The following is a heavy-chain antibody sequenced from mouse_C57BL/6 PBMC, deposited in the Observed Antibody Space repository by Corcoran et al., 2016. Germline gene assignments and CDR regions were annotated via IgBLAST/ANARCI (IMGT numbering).Heavy chain of an antibody. V-gene: IGHV9-3*01. CDR2: INTYSGVP. CDR3: ARNYGSLYYYAMYY. CDR1: GYTFTTYG. D-gene: IGHD1-1*01. Sequence: QIQLVQSGPELKKPGETVKISCKASGYTFTTYGMSWVKQAPGKGLKWMGWINTYSGVPTYADDFKGRFAFSLETSASTAYLQINNLKNEDTATYFCARNYGSLYYYAMYYWGQGTSVTVSS. J-gene: IGHJ4*01.